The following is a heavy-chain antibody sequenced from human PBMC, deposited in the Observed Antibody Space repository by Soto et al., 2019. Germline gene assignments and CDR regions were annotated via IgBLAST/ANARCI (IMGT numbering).Heavy chain of an antibody. CDR3: ARARRYTNRLTWWFDP. CDR2: INESGCT. D-gene: IGHD1-26*01. Sequence: QVHLQESGPGLVKPSGTLSLTCSVSRGSISSSNWWTWVRQSPGKGLEWIGEINESGCTTYNPSLKSRLTISVDTSKNLFSLNLRSVTAADTAVYYCARARRYTNRLTWWFDPWGQGTLVTVAS. J-gene: IGHJ5*02. V-gene: IGHV4-4*02. CDR1: RGSISSSNW.